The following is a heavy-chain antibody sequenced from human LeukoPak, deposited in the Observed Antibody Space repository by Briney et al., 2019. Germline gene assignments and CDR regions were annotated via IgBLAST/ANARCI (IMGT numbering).Heavy chain of an antibody. D-gene: IGHD3-22*01. CDR2: IYYSGST. V-gene: IGHV4-39*07. Sequence: SETLSLTCTVSGGSISSSSYYWGWIRQPPVKGLEWIGSIYYSGSTYYNPSLKSQVTISVDTSKNQFSLKLSSVTAADTAVYYCARADSSGYYYYYYMDVWGKGTTVTVSS. CDR3: ARADSSGYYYYYYMDV. CDR1: GGSISSSSYY. J-gene: IGHJ6*03.